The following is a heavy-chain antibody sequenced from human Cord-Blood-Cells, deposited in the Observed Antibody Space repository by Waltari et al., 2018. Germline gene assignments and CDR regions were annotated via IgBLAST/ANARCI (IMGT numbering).Heavy chain of an antibody. CDR2: INHSGST. V-gene: IGHV4-34*01. CDR3: ARARGNWFDP. Sequence: QVQLQQWGAGLLKPSETLSLTCAVYGGSFSGYSWSWIRQPPGKGLEWIGEINHSGSTNYNPSLKSRVTISVDTSKNQFSLKLSSVTAADTAVYYCARARGNWFDPWGQGTLVTVSS. CDR1: GGSFSGYS. J-gene: IGHJ5*02.